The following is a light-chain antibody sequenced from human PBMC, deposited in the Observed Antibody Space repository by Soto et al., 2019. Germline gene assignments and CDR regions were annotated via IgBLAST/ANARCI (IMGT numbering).Light chain of an antibody. CDR2: DAS. J-gene: IGKJ2*01. V-gene: IGKV1-33*01. CDR3: QQYDNLPRYT. CDR1: QDIRNY. Sequence: DIQMTQSPSSLSASVGDRVTITCQASQDIRNYLNWYQQKPGKAPKLLIYDASNLETGVPSRFSGSGSGTDFTCTISSLQPEDIATYYCQQYDNLPRYTFGQGTKLEIK.